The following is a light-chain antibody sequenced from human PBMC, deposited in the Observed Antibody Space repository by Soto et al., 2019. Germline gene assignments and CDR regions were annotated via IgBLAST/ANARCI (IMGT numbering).Light chain of an antibody. CDR3: QQLT. V-gene: IGKV1-39*01. J-gene: IGKJ5*01. CDR1: QNIHTF. Sequence: DIQMTQSPSSLSASVGDRVTITCRASQNIHTFLNWYQQKPGKAPKLLIYAAYILHSGVPSRFSGSGSGTDFTLTISSLQPEDFATYYCQQLTFGQGTRLEIK. CDR2: AAY.